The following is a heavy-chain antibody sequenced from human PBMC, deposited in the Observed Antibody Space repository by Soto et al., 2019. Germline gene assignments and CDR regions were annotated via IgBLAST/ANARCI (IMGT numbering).Heavy chain of an antibody. CDR2: INHSGST. Sequence: SETLSLTCAVYGGSFSGYYWSWIRQPPGKGLEWIGEINHSGSTNYNPSLKSRVTISVDTSKNQLSLKLSSVTAADTAVYYCAATMVAASPRYYFDYWGQGTLVTAPQ. CDR3: AATMVAASPRYYFDY. V-gene: IGHV4-34*01. CDR1: GGSFSGYY. D-gene: IGHD2-15*01. J-gene: IGHJ4*02.